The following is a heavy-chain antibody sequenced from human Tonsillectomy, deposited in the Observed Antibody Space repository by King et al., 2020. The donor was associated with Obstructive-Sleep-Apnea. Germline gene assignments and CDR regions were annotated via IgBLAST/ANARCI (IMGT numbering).Heavy chain of an antibody. CDR3: ARGIVVVTAILGYYFDY. J-gene: IGHJ4*02. D-gene: IGHD2-21*02. CDR1: GFTFSTYA. CDR2: ISSNGGST. V-gene: IGHV3-64*01. Sequence: VQLVESGGGLVQPGGSLRLSCAASGFTFSTYAMHWVRQAPGKGLEYVSAISSNGGSTYYANSVKGRFPISRDNSKNTLYLQMGSLRAEDMAVYYCARGIVVVTAILGYYFDYWGQGTLVTVSS.